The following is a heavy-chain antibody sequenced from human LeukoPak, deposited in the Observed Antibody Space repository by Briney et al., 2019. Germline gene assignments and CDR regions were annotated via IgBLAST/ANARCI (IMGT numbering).Heavy chain of an antibody. Sequence: SETLSLTCAVYGGSFSGYYWSWIRQPPGKGLEWIGEINHSGSTNYNPSLKSRVTVSVDTSRNQFSLKLSSVTAADTAVYYCARQALRGEGNWFDPWGQGTLVTVSS. V-gene: IGHV4-34*01. D-gene: IGHD3-10*01. J-gene: IGHJ5*02. CDR2: INHSGST. CDR3: ARQALRGEGNWFDP. CDR1: GGSFSGYY.